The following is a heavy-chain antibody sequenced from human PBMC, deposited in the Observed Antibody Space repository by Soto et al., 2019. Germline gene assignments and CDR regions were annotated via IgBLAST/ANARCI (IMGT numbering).Heavy chain of an antibody. CDR2: IYYSGST. J-gene: IGHJ3*02. CDR1: GGSISSYY. Sequence: PSETLSLTCTVSGGSISSYYWSWIRQPPGKGLEWIGYIYYSGSTSYNPSLKSRVTISVDTSKNQFSLKLSSVTAADTAVYYCARESGYDSSGDDAFDIWGQGTMVTVSS. D-gene: IGHD3-22*01. V-gene: IGHV4-59*12. CDR3: ARESGYDSSGDDAFDI.